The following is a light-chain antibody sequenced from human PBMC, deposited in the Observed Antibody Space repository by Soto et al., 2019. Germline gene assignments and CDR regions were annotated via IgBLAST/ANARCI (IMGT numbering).Light chain of an antibody. CDR3: QQRLNWQVT. J-gene: IGKJ5*01. Sequence: EIVLTQSPVTRSLSPGERATLSFRASQRVSSYLAWYQQKPGQAPRLLIYDASNRATGIPARFSGSGSGTDFTLTISSLEPEDFAVYYCQQRLNWQVTFGQGTRLEI. CDR2: DAS. CDR1: QRVSSY. V-gene: IGKV3-11*01.